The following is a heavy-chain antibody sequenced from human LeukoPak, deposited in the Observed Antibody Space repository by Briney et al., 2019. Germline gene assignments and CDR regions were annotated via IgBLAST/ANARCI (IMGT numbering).Heavy chain of an antibody. D-gene: IGHD2-21*02. CDR3: ARDLLYCGGDCYEDAFDI. CDR1: GFTFSSYA. V-gene: IGHV3-23*01. J-gene: IGHJ3*02. Sequence: PGGSLRLSCAASGFTFSSYAMSWVRQAPGKGLEWVSAISGSGGSTYYADSVKGRFTISRDNSKNTLYLQMNSLRAEDTAVYYCARDLLYCGGDCYEDAFDIWGQGTMVTVSS. CDR2: ISGSGGST.